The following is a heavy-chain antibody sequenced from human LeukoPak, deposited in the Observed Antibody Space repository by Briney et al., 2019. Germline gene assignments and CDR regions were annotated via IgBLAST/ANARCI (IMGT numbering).Heavy chain of an antibody. CDR1: GVSISSYY. Sequence: PSETLSLTCTVSGVSISSYYWIWIRQPPVKGLEWIGYIDYSGSTNYNPSLKSPVTISVDMSKNQFSLRLSSVTAADTAVYYCARLCGVVGPTQRVDYWGQGALVTVSS. J-gene: IGHJ4*02. CDR3: ARLCGVVGPTQRVDY. CDR2: IDYSGST. D-gene: IGHD1-26*01. V-gene: IGHV4-59*12.